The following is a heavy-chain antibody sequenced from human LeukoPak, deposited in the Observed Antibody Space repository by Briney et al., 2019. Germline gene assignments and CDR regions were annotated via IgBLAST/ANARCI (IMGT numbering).Heavy chain of an antibody. CDR1: GGSISSSNYY. CDR2: IYYSGST. V-gene: IGHV4-39*02. J-gene: IGHJ4*02. CDR3: AKDESSGSQTYFDY. Sequence: PSETLSLTCTVSGGSISSSNYYRGWIRQPPGKGLEWIGSIYYSGSTYYKPSLKSRVTISVDTSKNQFSLKLNSVSAADTAVYYCAKDESSGSQTYFDYWGQGTLVTVSS. D-gene: IGHD6-19*01.